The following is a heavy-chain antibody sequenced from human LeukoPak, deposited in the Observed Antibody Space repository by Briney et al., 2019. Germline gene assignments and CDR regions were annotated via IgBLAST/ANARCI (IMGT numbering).Heavy chain of an antibody. CDR1: GFTFSSYA. V-gene: IGHV3-23*01. CDR2: ISGSGGST. D-gene: IGHD6-19*01. J-gene: IGHJ4*02. CDR3: AKDFVTYSSGLFDY. Sequence: PGRSLRLSCAASGFTFSSYAMSWVRQAPGKGLEWVSAISGSGGSTYYADSVRGRFTISRDNSKNTLYLQMNSLRAEDTAVYYCAKDFVTYSSGLFDYWGQGTLVTVSS.